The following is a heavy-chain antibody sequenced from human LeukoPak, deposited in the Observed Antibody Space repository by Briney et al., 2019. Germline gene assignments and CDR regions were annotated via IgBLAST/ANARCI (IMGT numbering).Heavy chain of an antibody. CDR3: AKGFRHIVVVVAATIDY. Sequence: GGSLRLSCAASGFTFSSYAMSWVRQAPGKGLERVSAISGSGGSTYYADSVKGRFTISRDNSKNTLYLQMNSLRAEDTAVYYCAKGFRHIVVVVAATIDYWGQGTLVTVSS. D-gene: IGHD2-15*01. J-gene: IGHJ4*02. CDR1: GFTFSSYA. V-gene: IGHV3-23*01. CDR2: ISGSGGST.